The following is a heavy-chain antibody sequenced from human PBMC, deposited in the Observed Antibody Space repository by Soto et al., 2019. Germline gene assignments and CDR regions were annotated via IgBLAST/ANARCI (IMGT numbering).Heavy chain of an antibody. D-gene: IGHD2-8*01. CDR3: ARGGCEPPFDF. Sequence: QVQLVQSGADMKKPGASVKVSCKASGYTFTHYDINWVRQATGQGLEWMGWMNPNTGNTGFAQKFQYRVTMTKTTALSTAHLELSILSYEDTALYLCARGGCEPPFDFWGQGTPVTVSS. V-gene: IGHV1-8*01. CDR1: GYTFTHYD. CDR2: MNPNTGNT. J-gene: IGHJ4*02.